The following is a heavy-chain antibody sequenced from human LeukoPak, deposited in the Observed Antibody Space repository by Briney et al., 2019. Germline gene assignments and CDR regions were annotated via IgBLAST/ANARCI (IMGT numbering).Heavy chain of an antibody. CDR1: GYSFPSYW. D-gene: IGHD6-6*01. J-gene: IGHJ6*03. V-gene: IGHV5-51*01. Sequence: GESLKISCKGSGYSFPSYWIGWVRQMPGKGLEWMGIIYPGDSDTRYSPSFQGQVTISADKSISTAYLQWSSLKASDTAMYYCARLPTYSSSSPYMNVWGKGTTVTVSS. CDR2: IYPGDSDT. CDR3: ARLPTYSSSSPYMNV.